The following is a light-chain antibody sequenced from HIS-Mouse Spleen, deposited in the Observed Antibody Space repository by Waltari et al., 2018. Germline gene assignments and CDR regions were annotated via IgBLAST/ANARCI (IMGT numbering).Light chain of an antibody. V-gene: IGKV3-11*01. CDR3: QQRSNWPPYT. J-gene: IGKJ2*01. CDR2: DAS. CDR1: QSVSSY. Sequence: ELVLPQSPPTLSLSPGDRAPLSCRASQSVSSYLAWYQQKPGQAPRLPIYDASNRATGIPARFSGSGSGTDFTLTISSLEPEDFAVYYCQQRSNWPPYTFGQGTKLEIK.